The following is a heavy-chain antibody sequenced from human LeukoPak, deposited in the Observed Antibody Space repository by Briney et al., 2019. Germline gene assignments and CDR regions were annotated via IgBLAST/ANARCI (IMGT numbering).Heavy chain of an antibody. D-gene: IGHD1-26*01. J-gene: IGHJ3*02. Sequence: GSLRLSCVGFGFTFSGHYMDWVRQAPGKGLEWVGRSRNKANGYTTEYATSLKGRFTISRDDSGTSLYLQLNSLKTEDTAVYYCARNPNYSGTYFDAFDIWGQGTMVTVSS. CDR3: ARNPNYSGTYFDAFDI. V-gene: IGHV3-72*01. CDR2: SRNKANGYTT. CDR1: GFTFSGHY.